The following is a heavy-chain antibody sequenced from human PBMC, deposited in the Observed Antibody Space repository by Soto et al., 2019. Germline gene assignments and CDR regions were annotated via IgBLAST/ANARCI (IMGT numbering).Heavy chain of an antibody. D-gene: IGHD5-18*01. Sequence: PGGSLRLSCAAPGLAVNSNYMSWVRQAPGKGPEWVGRIKSKTDGGTTDYAAPVKGRFTISRDDSENTLYLQMNSLKTEDTAVYYCSHGYYQYFDSWGQGTLVTVSS. V-gene: IGHV3-15*01. CDR3: SHGYYQYFDS. CDR1: GLAVNSNY. J-gene: IGHJ4*02. CDR2: IKSKTDGGTT.